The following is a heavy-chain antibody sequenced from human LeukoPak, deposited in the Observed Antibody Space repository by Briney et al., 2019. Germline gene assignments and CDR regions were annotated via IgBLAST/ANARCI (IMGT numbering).Heavy chain of an antibody. V-gene: IGHV4-31*03. CDR1: GASISSSGYY. CDR2: MYYSGRT. D-gene: IGHD3-10*01. J-gene: IGHJ4*02. CDR3: GGSGY. Sequence: SETLSLTCTVSGASISSSGYYWTWIRQQPGKGLERIGSMYYSGRTYYSPSLRSRPSISLDTSKNQFSLNLISVTAADTAVYYCGGSGYWGQGTLVTVSS.